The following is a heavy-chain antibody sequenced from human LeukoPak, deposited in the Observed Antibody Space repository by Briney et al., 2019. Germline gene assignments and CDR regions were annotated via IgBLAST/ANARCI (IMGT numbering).Heavy chain of an antibody. Sequence: PGASVKVSCKASGYTFTGHYIHWVRQAPGQGLEWMGWINYNSGGTNYAQKFQGRVSMTRDTSNSTGYMELSRLTSDDTAVYYCARNVGWSTTGWGQGTLVTVSS. CDR2: INYNSGGT. D-gene: IGHD5/OR15-5a*01. V-gene: IGHV1-2*02. J-gene: IGHJ4*02. CDR3: ARNVGWSTTG. CDR1: GYTFTGHY.